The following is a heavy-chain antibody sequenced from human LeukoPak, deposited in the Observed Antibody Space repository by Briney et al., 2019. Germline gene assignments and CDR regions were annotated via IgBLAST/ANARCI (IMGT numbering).Heavy chain of an antibody. Sequence: SETLSLTCTVSGGSISSSSYYWGWIRQPPGKGLEWIGSIYYSGSTYYNPSLKSRVTISVDTSKNQFSLKLSSVTAADTAVYYCARGLKREYSSSWYLGYWGQGTLATVSS. J-gene: IGHJ4*02. D-gene: IGHD6-13*01. CDR1: GGSISSSSYY. CDR2: IYYSGST. V-gene: IGHV4-39*07. CDR3: ARGLKREYSSSWYLGY.